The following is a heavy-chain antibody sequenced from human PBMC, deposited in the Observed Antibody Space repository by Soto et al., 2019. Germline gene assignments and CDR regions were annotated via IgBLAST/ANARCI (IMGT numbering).Heavy chain of an antibody. CDR2: INPNDGGT. CDR3: ARHPWAEGGVTLDY. Sequence: QVQLVQSGAEVKKPGASVKISCKPSGYTFSNYFIQWLRQAPGQGLEWMGWINPNDGGTNYAQKFQARAAVTSDTSISPAYMNLYTLTSDNTAVYYCARHPWAEGGVTLDYWGQGTLVTVSS. D-gene: IGHD3-16*01. J-gene: IGHJ4*02. CDR1: GYTFSNYF. V-gene: IGHV1-2*02.